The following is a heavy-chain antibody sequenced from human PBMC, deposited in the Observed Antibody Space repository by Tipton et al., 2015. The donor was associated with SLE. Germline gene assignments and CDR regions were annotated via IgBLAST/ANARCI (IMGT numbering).Heavy chain of an antibody. J-gene: IGHJ2*01. CDR1: GGSISSSSYY. V-gene: IGHV4-39*01. CDR2: IYYSGST. Sequence: LRLSCTVSGGSISSSSYYWGWIRQPPGKGLEWIGSIYYSGSTYYNPSLKSRVTISVDTSKNQFSLKLSSVTAADTAVYYCARHCVLRVLECDFDLWGRGTLVTVSS. D-gene: IGHD3-3*01. CDR3: ARHCVLRVLECDFDL.